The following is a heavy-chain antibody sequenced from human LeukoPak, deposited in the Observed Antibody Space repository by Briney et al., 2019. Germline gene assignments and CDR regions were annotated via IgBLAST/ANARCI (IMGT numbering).Heavy chain of an antibody. J-gene: IGHJ4*02. D-gene: IGHD3-22*01. CDR1: GYTFTSYG. CDR2: ISAYHGKT. Sequence: ASVKVSCKASGYTFTSYGISWVRQAPGQGLEWMGWISAYHGKTNYAQKLQGRVTMTTDTSTSTAYMELRGLRSDDTAVYYCARTRDTPPLYYYDSSGYFDYWGQGTLVTVSS. CDR3: ARTRDTPPLYYYDSSGYFDY. V-gene: IGHV1-18*01.